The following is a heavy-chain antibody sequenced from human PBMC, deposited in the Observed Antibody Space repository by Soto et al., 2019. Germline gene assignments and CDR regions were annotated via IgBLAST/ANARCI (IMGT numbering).Heavy chain of an antibody. CDR1: GYTLTELS. V-gene: IGHV1-24*01. Sequence: ASVKVSCKVSGYTLTELSMHWVRQAPGKGLEWMGGFDPEDGETIYAQKFQGRVTMTEDTSTDTAYMELSSLRSEDTAVYYCATDLLGSGTRDAFDIWGQGTMVTVSS. CDR2: FDPEDGET. D-gene: IGHD3-10*01. J-gene: IGHJ3*02. CDR3: ATDLLGSGTRDAFDI.